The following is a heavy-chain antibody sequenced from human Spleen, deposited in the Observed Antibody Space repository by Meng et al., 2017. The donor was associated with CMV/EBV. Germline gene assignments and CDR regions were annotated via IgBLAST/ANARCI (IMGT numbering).Heavy chain of an antibody. D-gene: IGHD6-19*01. V-gene: IGHV4-39*07. CDR1: GGSISSSSYY. CDR3: MRGGGIGVAGY. J-gene: IGHJ4*02. CDR2: IHYSGST. Sequence: SETLSLTCTVSGGSISSSSYYWGWIRQPPGKGLEWIGSIHYSGSTYYNPSLKSRVTISVDTSKNRFSLKVSSVTAADTAIYYCMRGGGIGVAGYWGQGTLVTVSS.